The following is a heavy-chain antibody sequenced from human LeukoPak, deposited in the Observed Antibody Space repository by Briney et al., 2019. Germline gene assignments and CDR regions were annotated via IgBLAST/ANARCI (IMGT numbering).Heavy chain of an antibody. Sequence: SETLSLTCTVSGGSISSYYWSWIRQPPGKGLEWIGYIYYSGSTNYNPSLKSRVTISVDTSKNQFSLKLSSVTAADTAVYYCARVMVATFEGYGFDYWGQGTLVTVSS. D-gene: IGHD5-12*01. J-gene: IGHJ4*02. CDR2: IYYSGST. CDR1: GGSISSYY. CDR3: ARVMVATFEGYGFDY. V-gene: IGHV4-59*01.